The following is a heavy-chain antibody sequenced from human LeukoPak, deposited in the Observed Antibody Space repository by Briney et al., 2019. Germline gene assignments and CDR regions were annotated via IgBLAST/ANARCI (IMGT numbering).Heavy chain of an antibody. CDR1: GGSISSTNYY. CDR2: IYYSGST. Sequence: SETLSLTCTVSGGSISSTNYYWGWIRQPPGKGLEWIGSIYYSGSTYYNPSLKSRLTISLDTSKNQFSLRLSSVTAADTAFYYCARRYNWNDRWDWGQGTLVTVSS. D-gene: IGHD1-1*01. V-gene: IGHV4-39*07. J-gene: IGHJ4*02. CDR3: ARRYNWNDRWD.